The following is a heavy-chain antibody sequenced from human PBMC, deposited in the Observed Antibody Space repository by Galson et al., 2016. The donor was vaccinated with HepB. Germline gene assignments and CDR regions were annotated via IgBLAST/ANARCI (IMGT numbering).Heavy chain of an antibody. J-gene: IGHJ4*02. CDR1: GFTFSSYA. V-gene: IGHV3-30-3*01. D-gene: IGHD3-10*01. CDR3: ARGTNYYGPGNYFDC. CDR2: TSYDGSNK. Sequence: SLRLSCAASGFTFSSYAMHWARQAPGKGLEWVAVTSYDGSNKYYADSLKGRFTISRDSSKNTLYLQMNSLGAADTAVYYCARGTNYYGPGNYFDCWGQGTLVTVSP.